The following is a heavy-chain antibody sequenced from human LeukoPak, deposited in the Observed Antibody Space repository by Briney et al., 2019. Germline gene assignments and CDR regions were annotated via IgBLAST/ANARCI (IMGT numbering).Heavy chain of an antibody. CDR1: GDSVSSNSAT. D-gene: IGHD2-21*02. V-gene: IGHV6-1*01. CDR3: ARYVTGAFDI. J-gene: IGHJ3*02. Sequence: SQTLSLTCAVSGDSVSSNSATWNWIRQSPSRGLEWLGRTFYRSKWYNEYAVSVKSRIIVNPDTSTNHFSLQLNSVTPEDTAVYYCARYVTGAFDIWGLGTIVTVSS. CDR2: TFYRSKWYN.